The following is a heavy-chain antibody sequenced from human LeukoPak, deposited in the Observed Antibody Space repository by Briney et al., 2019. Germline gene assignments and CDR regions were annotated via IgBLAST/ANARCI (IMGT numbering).Heavy chain of an antibody. V-gene: IGHV3-30*02. J-gene: IGHJ4*02. CDR2: IRYDGSNE. CDR1: GFTFSSYG. D-gene: IGHD6-13*01. CDR3: ARVGVFSSSWLLY. Sequence: SGGSLRLSCAASGFTFSSYGMHWVRQAPGKGLEWVSFIRYDGSNEYYADSVRGRFTISRDNSKNTLYLQMNSLRAEDTAVYYCARVGVFSSSWLLYWGQGTLVTVSS.